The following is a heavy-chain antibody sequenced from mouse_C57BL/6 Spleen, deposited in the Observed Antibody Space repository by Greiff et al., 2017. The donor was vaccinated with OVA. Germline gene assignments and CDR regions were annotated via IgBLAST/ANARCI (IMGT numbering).Heavy chain of an antibody. V-gene: IGHV1-80*01. D-gene: IGHD1-1*01. CDR1: GYAFSSYW. CDR2: IYPGDGDT. Sequence: QVHVKQSGAELVKPGASVKISCKASGYAFSSYWMNWVKQRPGKGLEWIGQIYPGDGDTNYNGKFKGKATLTADKSSSTAYMQLSSLTSEDSAVYFCARGVLRYFDYWGQGTTLTVSS. J-gene: IGHJ2*01. CDR3: ARGVLRYFDY.